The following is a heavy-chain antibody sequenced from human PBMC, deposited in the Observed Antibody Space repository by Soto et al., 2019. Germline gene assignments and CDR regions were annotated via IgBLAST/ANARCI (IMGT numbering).Heavy chain of an antibody. D-gene: IGHD2-15*01. CDR3: ARGRYCLTGRCFPNWFDS. J-gene: IGHJ5*01. Sequence: SETLSLTSSVSGDSISTVDYFWAWVRQPPGQALEYIGYIYKSATTYYNPSFESRVAISLDTSKSQFSLNVTSLTAADTAVYFCARGRYCLTGRCFPNWFDSWGQGTLVTVSS. CDR2: IYKSATT. CDR1: GDSISTVDYF. V-gene: IGHV4-30-4*01.